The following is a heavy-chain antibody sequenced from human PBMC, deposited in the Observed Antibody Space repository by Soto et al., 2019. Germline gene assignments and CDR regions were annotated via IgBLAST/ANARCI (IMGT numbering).Heavy chain of an antibody. CDR3: ARVRGYKDGYPPMEAFDV. Sequence: PGGSLRLSCAASGFTFSDYYMSWIRQAPGKGLEWVSYISSTGSTIYYADSVKGRFTISRDNANNSLYLQMNSLRAEDTAIHYCARVRGYKDGYPPMEAFDVWGQGTMVTVSS. CDR2: ISSTGSTI. V-gene: IGHV3-11*01. D-gene: IGHD5-18*01. CDR1: GFTFSDYY. J-gene: IGHJ3*01.